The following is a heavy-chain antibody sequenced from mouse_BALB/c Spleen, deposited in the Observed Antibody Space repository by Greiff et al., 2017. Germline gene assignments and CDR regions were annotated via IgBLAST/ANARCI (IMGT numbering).Heavy chain of an antibody. CDR1: GYSITSDYA. D-gene: IGHD3-1*01. J-gene: IGHJ2*01. CDR3: ARSDRSSGQYYFDY. Sequence: EVQLQQSGPGLVKPSQSLSLTCTVTGYSITSDYAWNWIRQFPGNKLEWMGYISYSGSTSYNPSLKSRISITRDTSKNQFFLQLNSVTTEDTATYYCARSDRSSGQYYFDYWGQGTTLTVSS. V-gene: IGHV3-2*02. CDR2: ISYSGST.